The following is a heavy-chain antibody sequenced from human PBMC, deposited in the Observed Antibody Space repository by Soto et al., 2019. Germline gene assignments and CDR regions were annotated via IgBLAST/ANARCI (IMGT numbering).Heavy chain of an antibody. J-gene: IGHJ3*02. Sequence: QVQLVESGGGVVQPGRSLGLSCAASGFTFSNYAMHWVRQAPDRGLEWVALISYDGINQYSAGSVKGRFTISRDNSKNTLYLQMNSLGPDDTALYYCARAGPYGDDLSAFDIWGQGTMVTVSS. CDR2: ISYDGINQ. CDR3: ARAGPYGDDLSAFDI. V-gene: IGHV3-30*03. CDR1: GFTFSNYA. D-gene: IGHD4-17*01.